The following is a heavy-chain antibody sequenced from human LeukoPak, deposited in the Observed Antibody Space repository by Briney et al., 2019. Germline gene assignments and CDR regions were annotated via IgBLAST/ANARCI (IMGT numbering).Heavy chain of an antibody. D-gene: IGHD5-18*01. J-gene: IGHJ6*03. CDR2: MNPNSGNT. CDR1: GYTFTSYD. V-gene: IGHV1-8*03. CDR3: ATRGYSYGYTYYYMDV. Sequence: ASVKVSCKASGYTFTSYDINWVRQATGQGLEWMGWMNPNSGNTGYAQKFQGRVTITRNTSISTAYMELSGLRSEDTAVYYCATRGYSYGYTYYYMDVWGKGTTVTVSS.